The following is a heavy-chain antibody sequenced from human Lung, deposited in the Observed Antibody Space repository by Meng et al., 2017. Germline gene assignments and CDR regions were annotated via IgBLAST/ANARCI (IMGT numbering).Heavy chain of an antibody. J-gene: IGHJ4*02. CDR3: AKDLSKQQQLGELDY. CDR1: GFNFSSYG. CDR2: ISYDGSNK. Sequence: QVQLVESGGGVVQPGRSLRLSCAGSGFNFSSYGMHWVRQAPGKGLEWVAVISYDGSNKYYADSVKGRFTISRDNSKNTLYLQMNSLRAEDTAVYYCAKDLSKQQQLGELDYWGQGTLVTVSS. V-gene: IGHV3-30*18. D-gene: IGHD6-13*01.